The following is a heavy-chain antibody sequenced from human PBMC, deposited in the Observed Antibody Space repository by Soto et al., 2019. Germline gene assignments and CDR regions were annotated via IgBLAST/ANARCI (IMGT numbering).Heavy chain of an antibody. CDR3: ASRDNNGFPDY. J-gene: IGHJ4*02. CDR1: GYRFADYW. V-gene: IGHV5-51*01. D-gene: IGHD2-8*01. Sequence: PGEALKISWQCSGYRFADYWIGWVRQIPGNGLEWMGIIQPGDSDTRYSPSFQGQVTISADKSITTAYLHYSSLKASDTAMYYCASRDNNGFPDYWGRGTLVTVSS. CDR2: IQPGDSDT.